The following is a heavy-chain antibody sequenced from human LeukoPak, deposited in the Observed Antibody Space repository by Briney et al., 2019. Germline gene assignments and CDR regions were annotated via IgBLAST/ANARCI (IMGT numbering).Heavy chain of an antibody. J-gene: IGHJ3*02. Sequence: SETLSLTCTVSGGSISSYYWSWIRQPAGKGLEWIGRLYTSGSTNYNPSLKSRVTMSVDTSKNQFSLKLTSVTAAATAVYYCARGPMTTVVTRGGAFDIWGQGTMVSVSS. CDR2: LYTSGST. D-gene: IGHD4-23*01. CDR3: ARGPMTTVVTRGGAFDI. V-gene: IGHV4-4*07. CDR1: GGSISSYY.